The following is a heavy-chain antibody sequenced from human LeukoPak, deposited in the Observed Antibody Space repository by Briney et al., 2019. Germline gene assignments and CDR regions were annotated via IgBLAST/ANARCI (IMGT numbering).Heavy chain of an antibody. CDR2: ISYDGSNK. CDR3: ARGDSVTIFGVDYYGMDV. V-gene: IGHV3-30-3*01. Sequence: GGSLRLSCAASGFTFSSYAMHWVRQAPGKGLEWVAVISYDGSNKYYADSVKGRFTISRDNSKNTLYLQMNSLRAEDTAVYYCARGDSVTIFGVDYYGMDVWGQGTTVTVSS. J-gene: IGHJ6*02. D-gene: IGHD3-3*01. CDR1: GFTFSSYA.